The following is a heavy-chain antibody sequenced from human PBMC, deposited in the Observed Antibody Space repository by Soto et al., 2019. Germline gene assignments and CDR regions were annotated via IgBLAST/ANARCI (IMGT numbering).Heavy chain of an antibody. D-gene: IGHD6-13*01. V-gene: IGHV1-8*01. J-gene: IGHJ6*02. CDR3: ATADDRSSWYHYYYYGMDV. CDR2: MNPNSGNT. Sequence: ASVKVSCKASGYTFTSYDINWVRQATGQGLEWMGWMNPNSGNTGYAQKFQGRVTMTRNTSISTAYMELGSLRSEDTAVYYCATADDRSSWYHYYYYGMDVWGQGTTVTVSS. CDR1: GYTFTSYD.